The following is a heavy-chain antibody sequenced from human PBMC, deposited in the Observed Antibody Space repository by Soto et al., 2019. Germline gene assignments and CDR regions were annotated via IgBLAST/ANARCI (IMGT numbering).Heavy chain of an antibody. D-gene: IGHD6-6*01. CDR3: ARVKYSSSSVRGSWFDP. CDR2: IYYSGST. V-gene: IGHV4-39*01. J-gene: IGHJ5*02. CDR1: GGSISSSSYY. Sequence: PSETLSLTCTVSGGSISSSSYYWGWIRQPPGKGLEWIGSIYYSGSTYYNPSLKSRVTISVDTSKNQFSLKLSSVTAADTAVYYCARVKYSSSSVRGSWFDPWGQGTLVTVSS.